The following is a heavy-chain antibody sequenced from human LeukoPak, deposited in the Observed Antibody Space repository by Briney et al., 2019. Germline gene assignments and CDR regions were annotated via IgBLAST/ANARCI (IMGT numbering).Heavy chain of an antibody. D-gene: IGHD6-13*01. Sequence: SETLPLTCTVSGGSISSYYWSWIRRPPGKGLEWIGYIYYSGSTNYNPSLKSRVTISVDTSKNQFSLKLSSVTAADTAVYYCARGPKYSSSWYVSWFDPWGQGTLVTVSS. CDR2: IYYSGST. CDR1: GGSISSYY. J-gene: IGHJ5*02. V-gene: IGHV4-59*12. CDR3: ARGPKYSSSWYVSWFDP.